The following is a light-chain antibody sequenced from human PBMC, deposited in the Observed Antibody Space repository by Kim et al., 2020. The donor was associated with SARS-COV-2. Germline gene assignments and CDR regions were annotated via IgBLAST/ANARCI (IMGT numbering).Light chain of an antibody. CDR3: QQYGSSLLT. CDR1: QSISSAF. Sequence: EIVLTQSPGTLSLSPGERATISCRAGQSISSAFLAWYQQRPGQAPRLLISGASIRATGIPDRFSGSGSGTDFTLTISRLEPEDFGVYYCQQYGSSLLTFGGGTKVDIK. V-gene: IGKV3-20*01. CDR2: GAS. J-gene: IGKJ4*01.